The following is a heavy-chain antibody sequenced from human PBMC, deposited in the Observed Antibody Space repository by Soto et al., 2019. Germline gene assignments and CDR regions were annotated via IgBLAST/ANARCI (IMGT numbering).Heavy chain of an antibody. Sequence: GGSLRLSCAASGFTFSNAWMSWVRQAPGKGLEWVGRIKSKTDGGTTDYAAPVKGRFTISRDDSKNTLYLQMNSLKTEDTAVYYCTTYYYDSSGWSFWGQGTLVTVSS. V-gene: IGHV3-15*01. CDR1: GFTFSNAW. J-gene: IGHJ4*02. CDR2: IKSKTDGGTT. CDR3: TTYYYDSSGWSF. D-gene: IGHD3-22*01.